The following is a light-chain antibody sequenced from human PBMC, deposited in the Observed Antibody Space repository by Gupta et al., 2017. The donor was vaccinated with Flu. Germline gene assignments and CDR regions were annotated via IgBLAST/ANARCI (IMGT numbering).Light chain of an antibody. CDR2: STS. CDR3: PHSYGGAYV. V-gene: IGLV7-43*01. Sequence: QTVVTQEPSRTLSPGGTVTLTCASSTGAVTSGYYPNWLQQTPGQAPRALIYSTSNKHSWTPALFSCSLLGANAVLTLSRVQAEDDAYYYCPHSYGGAYVFGGGTKLTVL. CDR1: TGAVTSGYY. J-gene: IGLJ3*02.